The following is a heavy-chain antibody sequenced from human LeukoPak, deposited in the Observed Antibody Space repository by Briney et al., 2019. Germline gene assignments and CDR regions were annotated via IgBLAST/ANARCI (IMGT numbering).Heavy chain of an antibody. D-gene: IGHD3-3*01. V-gene: IGHV1-18*01. Sequence: LQGRVTMTTDTSTSTAYMELRSLRSDDTAVYYCANTRRGYYSAFDYWGQGTLVTVSS. J-gene: IGHJ4*02. CDR3: ANTRRGYYSAFDY.